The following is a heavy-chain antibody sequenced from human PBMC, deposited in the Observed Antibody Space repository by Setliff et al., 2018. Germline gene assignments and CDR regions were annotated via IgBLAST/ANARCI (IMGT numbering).Heavy chain of an antibody. V-gene: IGHV1-69*15. CDR3: ARDSVTLGQLERRGGFRYYDMDV. J-gene: IGHJ6*02. D-gene: IGHD1-1*01. Sequence: SSGGTFSSSGITWVRQAPGQGLQWLGRFIPILGATNYAQNFQGRVTITADESTSTGYMELRSLRSDDTAVYLCARDSVTLGQLERRGGFRYYDMDVWGQGTTVTAP. CDR2: FIPILGAT. CDR1: GGTFSSSG.